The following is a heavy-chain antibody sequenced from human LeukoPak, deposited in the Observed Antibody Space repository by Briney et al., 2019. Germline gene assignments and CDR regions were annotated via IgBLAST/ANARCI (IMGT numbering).Heavy chain of an antibody. Sequence: GRSLRLSCAASGFTFSSYGMHWVRQAPGKGLEWVAVISYAGSNKYYADSVKGRFTISRDNSKNTLYLQMNSLRAEDTAVYYCAKELEMAKYYWGQGTLVTVSS. CDR3: AKELEMAKYY. CDR2: ISYAGSNK. CDR1: GFTFSSYG. D-gene: IGHD5-24*01. V-gene: IGHV3-30*18. J-gene: IGHJ4*02.